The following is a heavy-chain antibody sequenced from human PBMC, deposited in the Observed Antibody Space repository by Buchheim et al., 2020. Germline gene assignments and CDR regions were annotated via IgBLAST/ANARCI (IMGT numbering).Heavy chain of an antibody. CDR2: MNPNSGNT. CDR3: ARRRATHNWFDP. Sequence: QVQLVQSGAEVKKPGASVKVSCKASGYTFTGYYMHWVRQAPGQGLEWMGWMNPNSGNTGYAQKFQGRVTMTRNTSISTAYMELSSLRSEDTAVYYCARRRATHNWFDPWGQGTL. CDR1: GYTFTGYY. J-gene: IGHJ5*02. V-gene: IGHV1-8*02.